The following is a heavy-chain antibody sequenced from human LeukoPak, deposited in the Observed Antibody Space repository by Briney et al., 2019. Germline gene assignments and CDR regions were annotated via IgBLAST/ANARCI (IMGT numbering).Heavy chain of an antibody. CDR3: ARRAPYSYEWSTLDY. V-gene: IGHV4-59*08. J-gene: IGHJ4*02. Sequence: PSETLSLTCTVSGGSISSYYWSWIRQPPGKGLEWIGYIYYSGSTNYNPSLKSRVTISVDTSKNQFSLKLSSVTAADTAMYYCARRAPYSYEWSTLDYWGQGTLVTVSS. CDR2: IYYSGST. CDR1: GGSISSYY. D-gene: IGHD5-18*01.